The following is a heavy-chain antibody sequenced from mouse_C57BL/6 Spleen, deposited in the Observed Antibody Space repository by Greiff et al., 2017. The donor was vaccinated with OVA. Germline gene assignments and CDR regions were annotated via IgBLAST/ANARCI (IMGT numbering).Heavy chain of an antibody. J-gene: IGHJ2*01. CDR2: IDPNRGGT. CDR1: GYTFTSYW. Sequence: QVQLKQPGAELVKPGASVKLSCKASGYTFTSYWMHWVKQRPGRGLEWIGRIDPNRGGTKYNEKFKSKATLTVDKPSSTAYMQLSSLTSEDSAVYYCAQALPRHYFDYWGQGTTLTVSS. D-gene: IGHD3-2*02. V-gene: IGHV1-72*01. CDR3: AQALPRHYFDY.